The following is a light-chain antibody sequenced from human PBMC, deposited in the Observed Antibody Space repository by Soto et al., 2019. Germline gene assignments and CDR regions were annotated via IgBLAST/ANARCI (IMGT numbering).Light chain of an antibody. J-gene: IGKJ3*01. CDR1: QSISSY. V-gene: IGKV1-39*01. CDR3: QQSYSTPRT. CDR2: AAS. Sequence: DIQMTQSPSSLSASVGDRVTITFRASQSISSYLNWYQQKPGKAPKLLIYAASSLQSGVPSRFSGSGSGTDFTLTISSLQPEDFATYYCQQSYSTPRTFGPGTKVDNK.